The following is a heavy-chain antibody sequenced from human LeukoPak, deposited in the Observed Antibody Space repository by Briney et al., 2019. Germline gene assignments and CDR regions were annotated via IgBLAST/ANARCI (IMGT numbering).Heavy chain of an antibody. V-gene: IGHV7-4-1*02. Sequence: ASVKVSCKASGYTFTSYAMNWVRQDPGQGLEWMGWINTNTGNPTYAQGFTGRFVFFLDTSVSTAYLQISSLKAEDTAVYYCARDSDIVVVPAANNWFDPWGQGTLVTVSS. CDR1: GYTFTSYA. CDR3: ARDSDIVVVPAANNWFDP. J-gene: IGHJ5*02. D-gene: IGHD2-2*01. CDR2: INTNTGNP.